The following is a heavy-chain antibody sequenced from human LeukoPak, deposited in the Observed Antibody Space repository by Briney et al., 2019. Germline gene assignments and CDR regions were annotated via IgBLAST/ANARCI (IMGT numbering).Heavy chain of an antibody. V-gene: IGHV1-18*01. D-gene: IGHD2/OR15-2a*01. Sequence: ASVNVSCKASGYSFSNYGIAWMRQAPGQGLEWMGWISAYNGQTVYAQNFQGRVTMTTDSSASTAYMELRSLRSDDTAVYYCARDSDFSADFWGRGTLVTVSS. CDR1: GYSFSNYG. CDR3: ARDSDFSADF. CDR2: ISAYNGQT. J-gene: IGHJ4*01.